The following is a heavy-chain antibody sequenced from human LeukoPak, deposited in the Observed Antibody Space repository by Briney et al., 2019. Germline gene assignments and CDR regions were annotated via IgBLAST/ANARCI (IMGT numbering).Heavy chain of an antibody. CDR1: GFTFSSYS. D-gene: IGHD3-10*01. Sequence: GGSLRLSCAASGFTFSSYSMNWVRQAPGKGLEWVSSISSSSSYIYYADSVKGRFTISRDNAKNSLYLQMNSLRAEDTAVYYCARDNYYGSGSSYYYYGMDVWGQGTLVTVSS. CDR3: ARDNYYGSGSSYYYYGMDV. CDR2: ISSSSSYI. J-gene: IGHJ6*02. V-gene: IGHV3-21*01.